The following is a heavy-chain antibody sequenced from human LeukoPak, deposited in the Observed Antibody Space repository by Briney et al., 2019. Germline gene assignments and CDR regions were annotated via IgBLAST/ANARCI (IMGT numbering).Heavy chain of an antibody. Sequence: PGGSLRLSCAASGFTFSSYSMNWVRQAPGKGLEWVSSISSSSSYIYYADSVKGRFTISRDNAKNSLYLQMNSLRAEDAAVYYCARGQGYPLYFYYMDVWGKGTTVTISS. CDR1: GFTFSSYS. V-gene: IGHV3-21*01. CDR3: ARGQGYPLYFYYMDV. CDR2: ISSSSSYI. D-gene: IGHD6-13*01. J-gene: IGHJ6*03.